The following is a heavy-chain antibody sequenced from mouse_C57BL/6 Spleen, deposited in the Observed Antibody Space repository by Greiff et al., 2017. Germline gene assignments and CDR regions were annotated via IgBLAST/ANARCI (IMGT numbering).Heavy chain of an antibody. J-gene: IGHJ1*03. CDR1: GYTFTSYG. CDR3: ARDYYGSGVGYFDV. CDR2: IYPRSGNT. D-gene: IGHD1-1*01. V-gene: IGHV1-81*01. Sequence: LEESGAELARPGASVKLSCKASGYTFTSYGISWVKQRTGQGLEWIGEIYPRSGNTYYNEKFKGKATLTADKSSSTAYMELRSLTSEDSAVYFCARDYYGSGVGYFDVWGTGTTVTVSS.